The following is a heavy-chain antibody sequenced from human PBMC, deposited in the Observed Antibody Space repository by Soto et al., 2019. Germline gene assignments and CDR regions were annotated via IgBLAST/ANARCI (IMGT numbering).Heavy chain of an antibody. J-gene: IGHJ6*02. V-gene: IGHV3-74*01. D-gene: IGHD1-20*01. CDR1: GFTFNDYW. CDR2: LNSDGSSG. CDR3: ARGLKYKYGMDV. Sequence: EVQLVESGGGLVQPGGSLRLSCVASGFTFNDYWMHWVRQPPGKGLVWVSRLNSDGSSGYYGDSMKGRFTISRDNAKNTLYLQINSLRDEDTAVYYCARGLKYKYGMDVWGQGTTVTVSS.